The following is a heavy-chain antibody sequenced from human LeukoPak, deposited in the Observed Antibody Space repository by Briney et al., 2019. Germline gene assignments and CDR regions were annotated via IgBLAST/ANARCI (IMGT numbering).Heavy chain of an antibody. CDR3: ARLGQRLLWFGEFVY. V-gene: IGHV5-51*01. Sequence: GESLKISCKGSGYSFTSYWIGWVRQVPGKGLEWMGIIYPGDSDTRYSPSFQGQVTISADKSISTAYLQWSSLKASDTAMYYCARLGQRLLWFGEFVYWGQGTLVTVSS. CDR2: IYPGDSDT. CDR1: GYSFTSYW. D-gene: IGHD3-10*01. J-gene: IGHJ4*02.